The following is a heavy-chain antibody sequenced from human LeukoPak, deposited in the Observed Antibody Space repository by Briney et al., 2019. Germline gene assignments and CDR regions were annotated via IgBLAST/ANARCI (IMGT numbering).Heavy chain of an antibody. CDR3: ASNQWATSFDY. CDR1: GFIVSGDF. J-gene: IGHJ4*02. V-gene: IGHV3-23*01. D-gene: IGHD1-14*01. CDR2: ISGSGGST. Sequence: GGSLRLSCAASGFIVSGDFMSWVRQAPGKGLEWVSVISGSGGSTYYADSVKGRFTISRDNSKNTLYLQMNSLRAEDTAVYYCASNQWATSFDYWGQGTLVTVSS.